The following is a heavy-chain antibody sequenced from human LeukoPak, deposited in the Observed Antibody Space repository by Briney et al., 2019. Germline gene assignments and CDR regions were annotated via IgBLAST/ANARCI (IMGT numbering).Heavy chain of an antibody. CDR2: IYTSGST. CDR1: GGSISSYY. CDR3: AREPYSSSSNYYYYYYTDV. D-gene: IGHD6-6*01. V-gene: IGHV4-4*07. J-gene: IGHJ6*03. Sequence: SETLSLTCTVSGGSISSYYWSWIRQPAGKGLEWIGRIYTSGSTNYNPSLKSRVTMSVDTSKNQFSLKLSSVTAADTAVYYCAREPYSSSSNYYYYYYTDVWGKGTTVTVSS.